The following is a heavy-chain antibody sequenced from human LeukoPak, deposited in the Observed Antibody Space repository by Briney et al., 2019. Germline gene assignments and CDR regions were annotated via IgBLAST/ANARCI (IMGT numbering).Heavy chain of an antibody. CDR2: IGATDGLT. CDR3: AKNGHYCSGGSCYSSYFDY. J-gene: IGHJ4*02. V-gene: IGHV3-23*01. D-gene: IGHD2-15*01. Sequence: GGSLRLSCAASGLTFSRYVMSWARQAPGQGLEWVSSIGATDGLTNYADSVKGRFSISRDNSKNTLYLQMTDLRAEDTAVYYCAKNGHYCSGGSCYSSYFDYWGQGTLVTVSS. CDR1: GLTFSRYV.